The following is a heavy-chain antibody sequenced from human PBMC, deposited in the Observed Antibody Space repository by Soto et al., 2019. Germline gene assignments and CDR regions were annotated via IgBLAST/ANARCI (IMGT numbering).Heavy chain of an antibody. CDR1: GYTFTSYG. CDR2: ISAHNGNT. Sequence: ASVKVSCKASGYTFTSYGISWVRQAPGQGLEWMGWISAHNGNTNYAQKLQGRVTMTTDTSTSTGYMELRSLRSDDTAVYYCARDPGVGAKVSAFDIWGQGTMVTVSS. J-gene: IGHJ3*02. D-gene: IGHD1-26*01. V-gene: IGHV1-18*01. CDR3: ARDPGVGAKVSAFDI.